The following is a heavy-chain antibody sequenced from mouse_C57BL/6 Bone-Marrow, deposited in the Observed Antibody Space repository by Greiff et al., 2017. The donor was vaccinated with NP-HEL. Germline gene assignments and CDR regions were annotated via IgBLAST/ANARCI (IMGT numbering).Heavy chain of an antibody. CDR1: GYTFTSYW. V-gene: IGHV1-74*01. CDR3: AIDYDYVPYYFDY. J-gene: IGHJ2*01. CDR2: IHPSDSDT. Sequence: QVQLQQPGAELVKPGASVKVSCKASGYTFTSYWMHWVKQRPGQGLEWIGRIHPSDSDTNYNQKFKGKATLPVDKSSSTAYMQLSSLTSEDSAVFYWAIDYDYVPYYFDYWGQGTTLTVSS. D-gene: IGHD2-4*01.